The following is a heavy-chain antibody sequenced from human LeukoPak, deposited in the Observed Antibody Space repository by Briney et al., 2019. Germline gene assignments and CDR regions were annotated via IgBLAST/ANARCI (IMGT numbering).Heavy chain of an antibody. CDR1: GLIFSNYV. V-gene: IGHV3-23*01. Sequence: GSLRLSCAASGLIFSNYVMSWVRQAPGKGLEWVSVISGSGDTTYYADSVKGRFAISRDNSKSTLYLQMNSLRDEDTAVYYCAKKAASGWYPFDYWGQGTLVTVSS. CDR2: ISGSGDTT. J-gene: IGHJ4*02. CDR3: AKKAASGWYPFDY. D-gene: IGHD6-19*01.